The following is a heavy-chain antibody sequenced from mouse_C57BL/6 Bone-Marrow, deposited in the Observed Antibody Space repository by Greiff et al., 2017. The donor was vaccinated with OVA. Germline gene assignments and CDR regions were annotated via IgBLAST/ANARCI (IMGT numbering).Heavy chain of an antibody. Sequence: QVQLQQPGTELVKPGASVKLSCKASGYTFTSYWMHWVKQRPGQGLEWIGNINPSNGGTNYNEKFKSKATLTVAKSSSTAYMQLSSLTCEDSAVYDCASAQFPYYYGSSPFDYWGQGTTLTVSS. CDR3: ASAQFPYYYGSSPFDY. CDR2: INPSNGGT. J-gene: IGHJ2*01. CDR1: GYTFTSYW. D-gene: IGHD1-1*01. V-gene: IGHV1-53*01.